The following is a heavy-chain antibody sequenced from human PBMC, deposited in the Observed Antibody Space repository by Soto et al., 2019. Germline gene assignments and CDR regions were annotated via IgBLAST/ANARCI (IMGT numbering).Heavy chain of an antibody. CDR2: ISANGQGI. J-gene: IGHJ4*02. Sequence: GTRRLACAASGFTSNNYAMSWVRQAPGKGLEWVSAISANGQGIYYADSVKGRFIISRDNSKNTVFLHMDSLTAEDTAVYYCAKDRDYPRDYFHYCGQGILVSVSS. V-gene: IGHV3-23*01. D-gene: IGHD3-10*01. CDR1: GFTSNNYA. CDR3: AKDRDYPRDYFHY.